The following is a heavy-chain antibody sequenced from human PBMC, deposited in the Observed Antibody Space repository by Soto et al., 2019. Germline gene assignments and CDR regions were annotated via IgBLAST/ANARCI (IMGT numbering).Heavy chain of an antibody. V-gene: IGHV3-21*01. Sequence: GGSLRLSCAASGFTFSSYSMNWVRQAPGKGLEWVSSISSSSSYIYYADSVKGRFTISRDNAKNSLYLQMNSLRAEDTAVYYCASGGNYYDSSGQSDYWGQGTLV. CDR2: ISSSSSYI. CDR1: GFTFSSYS. CDR3: ASGGNYYDSSGQSDY. J-gene: IGHJ4*02. D-gene: IGHD3-22*01.